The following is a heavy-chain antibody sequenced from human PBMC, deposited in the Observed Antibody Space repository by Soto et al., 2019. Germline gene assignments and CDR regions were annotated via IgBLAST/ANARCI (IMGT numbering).Heavy chain of an antibody. CDR3: DWGAAQFSES. Sequence: EVQLVESGGGLVKPGGSLRVSCAASGLTLTNVWMNWVRQAPGKGLEWVGLIRSEANGGTTDYAAPVKGRFTISRDDSKNTLYLQMNSLESEDTAVYYCDWGAAQFSESWGLGTLVTVSS. V-gene: IGHV3-15*07. D-gene: IGHD3-16*01. J-gene: IGHJ5*02. CDR2: IRSEANGGTT. CDR1: GLTLTNVW.